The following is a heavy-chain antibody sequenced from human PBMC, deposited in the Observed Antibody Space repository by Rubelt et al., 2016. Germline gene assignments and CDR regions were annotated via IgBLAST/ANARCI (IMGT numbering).Heavy chain of an antibody. D-gene: IGHD3-9*01. Sequence: QVQLQESGPGLVKPSETLSLTCTVSGGSISRYYWSWIRQPPGTGLEWIGYIYYSGSTNYNPSLKSRVTISVDTSKNQFSLKLSSVTAADTAVYYCARLRRYFDWHFDYWGQGTLVTVSS. J-gene: IGHJ4*02. CDR1: GGSISRYY. V-gene: IGHV4-59*08. CDR3: ARLRRYFDWHFDY. CDR2: IYYSGST.